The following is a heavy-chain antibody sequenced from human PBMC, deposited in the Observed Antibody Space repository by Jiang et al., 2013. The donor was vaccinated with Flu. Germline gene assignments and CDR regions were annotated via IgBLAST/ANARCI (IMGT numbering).Heavy chain of an antibody. J-gene: IGHJ4*02. CDR1: GFSLSTTGMA. CDR2: IYWDDDK. D-gene: IGHD3-3*01. V-gene: IGHV2-5*02. Sequence: KPTQTLTLTCTFSGFSLSTTGMAVGWIRQPPGKALEWLALIYWDDDKRYSPSLKSRLTITKDTSRNQVVLTMTNVDPVDTATYFCAHQVPSPHSALEIFDTWGQGTLVTVSS. CDR3: AHQVPSPHSALEIFDT.